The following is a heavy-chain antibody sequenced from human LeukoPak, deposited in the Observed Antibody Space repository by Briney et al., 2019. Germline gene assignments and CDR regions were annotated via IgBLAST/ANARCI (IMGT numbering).Heavy chain of an antibody. CDR1: GGSISSYY. CDR3: ARVGYSGYGYNFDN. V-gene: IGHV4-59*01. Sequence: SETLSLTCTVSGGSISSYYWSWIPQPPGKGLEWIGYIYYSGSTNYNPSLKSRVTLSVDTSKSQFSLKLSSVTAADTAVYYCARVGYSGYGYNFDNWGQGTLVTVSS. D-gene: IGHD5-12*01. CDR2: IYYSGST. J-gene: IGHJ4*02.